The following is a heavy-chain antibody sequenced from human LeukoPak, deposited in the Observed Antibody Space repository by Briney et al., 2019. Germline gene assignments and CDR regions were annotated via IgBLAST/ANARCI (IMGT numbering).Heavy chain of an antibody. CDR3: ARDLYGDYDYYYYGMDV. J-gene: IGHJ6*04. V-gene: IGHV1-3*01. Sequence: ASVKVSCKASGYTFTSYAMHWVRQGPGQRLEWMGWINAGNGNTKYSQKFHGRVTITRDTSASTAYMELSSLRSEDTAVYYCARDLYGDYDYYYYGMDVWGKGTTVTVSS. D-gene: IGHD4-17*01. CDR1: GYTFTSYA. CDR2: INAGNGNT.